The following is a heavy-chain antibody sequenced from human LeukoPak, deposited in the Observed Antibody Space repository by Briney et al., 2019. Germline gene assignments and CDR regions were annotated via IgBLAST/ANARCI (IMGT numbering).Heavy chain of an antibody. J-gene: IGHJ5*02. D-gene: IGHD5-18*01. CDR1: GYRFTSYW. CDR2: IYPGDSDT. CDR3: ARRDLYSYGHLMDEGPSFDP. Sequence: GESLKISCKSSGYRFTSYWIGWVRQMPGKGLEWMGIIYPGDSDTRYSPSFQGQVTISADKSISTAYLQWSSLKASDTAMYYCARRDLYSYGHLMDEGPSFDPWGQGTLVTVSS. V-gene: IGHV5-51*01.